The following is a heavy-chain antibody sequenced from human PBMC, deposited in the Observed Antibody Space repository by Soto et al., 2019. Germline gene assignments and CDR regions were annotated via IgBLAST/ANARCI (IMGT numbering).Heavy chain of an antibody. CDR3: ARSRRSYYYYGMDV. CDR2: IIPIFGTA. CDR1: GGTFSSYA. J-gene: IGHJ6*02. Sequence: AVKVSCKASGGTFSSYAISWVRQAPGQGLEWMGGIIPIFGTANYAQKFQGRVTITADESTSTAYMELSSLRSEDTAVYYCARSRRSYYYYGMDVWGQGTTVTVSS. V-gene: IGHV1-69*13.